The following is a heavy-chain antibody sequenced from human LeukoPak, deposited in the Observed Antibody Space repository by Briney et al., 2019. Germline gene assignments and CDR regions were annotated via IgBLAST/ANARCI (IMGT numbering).Heavy chain of an antibody. Sequence: GGSLRLSCAASGFTFGNYGMNWVRNAPGQGLEWVSGINWNCSGTGYAVSVKGRFTISSDNSKNTLFLQMKSLRAAETAADYFTKVCLGYFSTTSCNIYYYYYIDVWGKGTTVTISS. J-gene: IGHJ6*03. D-gene: IGHD2-2*01. CDR3: TKVCLGYFSTTSCNIYYYYYIDV. V-gene: IGHV3-20*04. CDR1: GFTFGNYG. CDR2: INWNCSGT.